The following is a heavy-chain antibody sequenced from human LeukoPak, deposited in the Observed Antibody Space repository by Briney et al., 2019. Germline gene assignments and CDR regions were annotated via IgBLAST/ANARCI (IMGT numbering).Heavy chain of an antibody. J-gene: IGHJ6*03. CDR1: GFTFSSYS. Sequence: PGGSLRLSCAASGFTFSSYSMNWVRQAPGKGLEWVANIKQDGSEKYYVDSVKGRFTISRDNAKNSLYLQMNSLRAEDTAVYYCARAPFGPYYYYMDVWGKGTTVTVSS. D-gene: IGHD3-10*01. CDR2: IKQDGSEK. CDR3: ARAPFGPYYYYMDV. V-gene: IGHV3-7*01.